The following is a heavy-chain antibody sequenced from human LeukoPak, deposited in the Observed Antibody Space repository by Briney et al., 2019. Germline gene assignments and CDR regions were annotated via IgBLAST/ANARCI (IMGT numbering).Heavy chain of an antibody. V-gene: IGHV1-2*02. CDR2: INPNSGGT. D-gene: IGHD2-15*01. J-gene: IGHJ4*02. CDR3: ARRGSHCSGSSCYGTFDY. CDR1: GYTFTGHY. Sequence: ASVKVSCKASGYTFTGHYMHWVRQAPGQGLEWMGWINPNSGGTNYAQTFQGRVTMTRDTSISTAYMELSSLRSDDTAVYYCARRGSHCSGSSCYGTFDYWGQGTLVTVSS.